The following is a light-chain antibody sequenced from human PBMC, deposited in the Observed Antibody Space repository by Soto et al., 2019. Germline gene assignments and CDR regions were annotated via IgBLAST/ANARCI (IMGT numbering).Light chain of an antibody. J-gene: IGKJ5*01. V-gene: IGKV3-15*01. Sequence: EIVMTQSPATLSVSPGERATLSCRASQSVSSNLAWYQQKPGQAPRLLIYGASTRATGIPARFSGSGSGTDFTLTISSLQSEDFALYYCQQYNNWPPTVGQGTRRQIK. CDR2: GAS. CDR1: QSVSSN. CDR3: QQYNNWPPT.